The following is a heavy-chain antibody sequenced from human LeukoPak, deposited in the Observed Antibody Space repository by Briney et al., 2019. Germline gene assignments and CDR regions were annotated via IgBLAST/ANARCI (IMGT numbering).Heavy chain of an antibody. V-gene: IGHV3-23*01. CDR1: GSTFSGCA. J-gene: IGHJ5*02. CDR3: AKTLVADYFHWFGP. CDR2: ISGSGGST. D-gene: IGHD2/OR15-2a*01. Sequence: PGGSLRLACAASGSTFSGCAMSWVRQAPGKGLEWVSAISGSGGSTYYADSVKGRFTISRDNSKNTLYLQMNSLRAEDTAVYYCAKTLVADYFHWFGPWGQGTLVPVSS.